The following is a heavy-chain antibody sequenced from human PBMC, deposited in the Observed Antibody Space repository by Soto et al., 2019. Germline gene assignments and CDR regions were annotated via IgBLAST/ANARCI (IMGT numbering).Heavy chain of an antibody. V-gene: IGHV3-30-3*01. Sequence: QVQMVESGGGVVQPGRSLRLSCAASGFTFSHYAMHWVRQAPGKGLEWVAVISYHGNDKYYADSVKGRFTISRDNSKDTLYLQMSSLRAEDTAVYYCTRAKDRALGGFDYGCQGTLVTVSS. CDR2: ISYHGNDK. CDR3: TRAKDRALGGFDY. D-gene: IGHD2-15*01. CDR1: GFTFSHYA. J-gene: IGHJ4*02.